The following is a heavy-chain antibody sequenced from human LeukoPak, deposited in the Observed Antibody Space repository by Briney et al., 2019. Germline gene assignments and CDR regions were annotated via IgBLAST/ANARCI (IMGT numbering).Heavy chain of an antibody. D-gene: IGHD4-11*01. J-gene: IGHJ4*02. CDR3: ARSHWKYSNYFYFGY. CDR2: ISAYNGNT. V-gene: IGHV1-18*01. Sequence: ASVKVSCKASGYTFTSYGISWVRQAPGQGLEWMGWISAYNGNTNYAQKLQGRVTMTTDTSTSTAYMELRSLRSDDTAVYYCARSHWKYSNYFYFGYWGQGTLVTVSS. CDR1: GYTFTSYG.